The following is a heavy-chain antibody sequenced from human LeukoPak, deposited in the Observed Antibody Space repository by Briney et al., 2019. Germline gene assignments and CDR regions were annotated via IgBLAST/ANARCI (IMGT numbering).Heavy chain of an antibody. CDR1: GGSISSYY. V-gene: IGHV4-4*07. CDR2: IYTSGST. CDR3: RAGMDV. Sequence: SETLSLTCTVSGGSISSYYWSWVRQPAGKGLEWSGRIYTSGSTNYNPSLKSRVTMSVDTSKNQCSLKQSSVTAADTAVYYCRAGMDVWGKGTTVTVSS. J-gene: IGHJ6*03.